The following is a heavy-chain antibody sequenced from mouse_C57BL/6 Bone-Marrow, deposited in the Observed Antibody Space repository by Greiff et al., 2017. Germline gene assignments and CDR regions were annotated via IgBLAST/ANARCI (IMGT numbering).Heavy chain of an antibody. D-gene: IGHD1-1*01. V-gene: IGHV5-17*01. J-gene: IGHJ1*03. CDR1: GFTFSDYG. CDR2: ISSGSSTI. CDR3: ARAHYYGSSGYFDV. Sequence: EVQGVESGGGLVKPGGSLKLSCAASGFTFSDYGMHWVRQAPEKGLEWVAYISSGSSTIYYADTVKGRFTISRDNAKNTLFLQMTSLRSEDTAMYYCARAHYYGSSGYFDVWGTGTTVTVSS.